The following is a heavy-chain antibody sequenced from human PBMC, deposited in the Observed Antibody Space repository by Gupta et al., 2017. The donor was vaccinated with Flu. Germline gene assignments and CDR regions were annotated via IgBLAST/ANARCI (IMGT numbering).Heavy chain of an antibody. Sequence: IQQPAEKGLGMIGKINHSGSTKYNPNLKSRVTITVDTSKNKFYMKLSSVTAADTAVYYCARVRGQLTTSMDYWGQGTLVTVSS. CDR3: ARVRGQLTTSMDY. V-gene: IGHV4-34*01. CDR2: INHSGST. J-gene: IGHJ4*02. D-gene: IGHD4-4*01.